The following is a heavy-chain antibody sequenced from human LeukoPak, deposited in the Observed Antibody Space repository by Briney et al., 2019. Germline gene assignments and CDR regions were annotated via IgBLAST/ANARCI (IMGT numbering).Heavy chain of an antibody. CDR1: EFTFRTYG. Sequence: GGSLRLSCAASEFTFRTYGMHWVRQAPGKGLEWVSSISTSSIYIYYADSLKGRFTISRDNAKNSLYLQMSSLRAEDTAMYYCARSLWFGDSNLDYWGQGTLVTVSS. CDR2: ISTSSIYI. V-gene: IGHV3-21*01. J-gene: IGHJ4*02. D-gene: IGHD3-10*01. CDR3: ARSLWFGDSNLDY.